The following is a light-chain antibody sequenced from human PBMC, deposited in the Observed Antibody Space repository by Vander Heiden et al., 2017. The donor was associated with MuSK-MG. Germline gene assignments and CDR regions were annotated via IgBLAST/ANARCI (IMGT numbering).Light chain of an antibody. CDR1: YSDVGFYNY. V-gene: IGLV2-14*04. Sequence: GQSITISCTGTYSDVGFYNYVSWYQQHAGKAPKLKIYNVSDRPSGVSNRFSGSKSGNTASLTITGLQAEDEADYYCSSYTSSGTVIFGGGTKLTVL. CDR3: SSYTSSGTVI. CDR2: NVS. J-gene: IGLJ2*01.